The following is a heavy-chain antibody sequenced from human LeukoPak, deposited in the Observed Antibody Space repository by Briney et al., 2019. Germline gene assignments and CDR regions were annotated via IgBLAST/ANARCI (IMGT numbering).Heavy chain of an antibody. D-gene: IGHD2-8*01. V-gene: IGHV1-46*02. J-gene: IGHJ4*02. CDR1: GYTLNNYD. Sequence: ASVNVSYMPSGYTLNNYDMQWVRQAPGQGLEWMAIINPSAGSTDYARKFQGRVTVTRDTSTSTVYMELSSLTSEDTAVYYCARVPNWRYYLDYWGQGTLVTVSS. CDR3: ARVPNWRYYLDY. CDR2: INPSAGST.